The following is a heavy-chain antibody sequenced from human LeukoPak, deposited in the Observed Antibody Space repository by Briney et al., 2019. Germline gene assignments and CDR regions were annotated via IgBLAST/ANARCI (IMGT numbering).Heavy chain of an antibody. CDR1: GNTFTNYW. J-gene: IGHJ4*02. D-gene: IGHD3-3*01. CDR3: ARLSTRLLDH. Sequence: GESLKISCKGSGNTFTNYWIGWVRQLPGKGLEWMGTIYPGDSETRYSPSFQGQVTMSVDKASSTAYLQWATLKASATAIYFCARLSTRLLDHWGQGTRVTVSS. V-gene: IGHV5-51*01. CDR2: IYPGDSET.